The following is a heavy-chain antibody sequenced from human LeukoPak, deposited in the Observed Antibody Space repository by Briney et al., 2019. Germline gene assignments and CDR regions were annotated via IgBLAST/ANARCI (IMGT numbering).Heavy chain of an antibody. D-gene: IGHD2-2*02. CDR3: AKDSDTPGYFDY. J-gene: IGHJ4*02. CDR2: IGGSGTGT. CDR1: GFTFSNYA. V-gene: IGHV3-23*01. Sequence: GGSPRLSCAASGFTFSNYAMNWVRQAPGKGLEWISGIGGSGTGTSYADSVKGRFTISRDNSKNTLFLQMTSLRAEDTAIYYCAKDSDTPGYFDYWGQGTPVTVSS.